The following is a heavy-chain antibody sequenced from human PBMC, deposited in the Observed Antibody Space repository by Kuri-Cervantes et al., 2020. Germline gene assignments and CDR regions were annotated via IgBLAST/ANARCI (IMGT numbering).Heavy chain of an antibody. V-gene: IGHV3-11*01. J-gene: IGHJ4*02. D-gene: IGHD4-17*01. CDR2: ISSSGSTI. CDR3: TSEGDYVYYAH. CDR1: GFTFSDYY. Sequence: GGSLRLSCAASGFTFSDYYMSWIRQAPGKGLEWVSYISSSGSTIYYADSVQGRFTISRDNAKNSLYLQMNSLRAEGTAVYYCTSEGDYVYYAHWGQGTLVTVSS.